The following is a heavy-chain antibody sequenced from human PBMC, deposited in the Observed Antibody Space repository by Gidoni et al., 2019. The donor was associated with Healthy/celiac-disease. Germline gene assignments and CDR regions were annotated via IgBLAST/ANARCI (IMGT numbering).Heavy chain of an antibody. D-gene: IGHD3-3*01. V-gene: IGHV3-21*01. CDR1: GFTFSNYS. Sequence: EVQLVESGGGLVKPGGSLRLSCAASGFTFSNYSMNWFRQAPGKGLEWVASISSSSSYIYYADSVKGRFTISRDNAKNSLYLQMNSLRAEDTAVYYCARDYEYYNEYDFWSGPVWFDPWGQGTLVTVSS. CDR3: ARDYEYYNEYDFWSGPVWFDP. CDR2: ISSSSSYI. J-gene: IGHJ5*02.